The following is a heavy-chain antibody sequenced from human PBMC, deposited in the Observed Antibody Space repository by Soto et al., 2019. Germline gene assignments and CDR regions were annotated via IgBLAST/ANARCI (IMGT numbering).Heavy chain of an antibody. Sequence: VASVKVSCKASGGTFSSYTISWVRQAPGQGLEWMGRIIPILGIANYAQKFQGRVTITADKSTSTAYMELSSLRSEDTAVYYCARDGSYGSYDPWGQGTLVTVSS. CDR3: ARDGSYGSYDP. V-gene: IGHV1-69*04. CDR1: GGTFSSYT. CDR2: IIPILGIA. D-gene: IGHD3-10*01. J-gene: IGHJ5*02.